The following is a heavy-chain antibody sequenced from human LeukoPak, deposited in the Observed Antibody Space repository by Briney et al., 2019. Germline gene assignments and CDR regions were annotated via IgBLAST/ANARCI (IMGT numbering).Heavy chain of an antibody. CDR3: ARAYDSSGYESDY. Sequence: SVKVSCKASGGAFSSYAISWVRQAPGQGLEWMGRIIPILGIANYAQKFQGRVTITADKSTSTAYMELSSLRSEDTAVYYCARAYDSSGYESDYWGQGTLVTVSS. V-gene: IGHV1-69*04. CDR1: GGAFSSYA. D-gene: IGHD3-22*01. CDR2: IIPILGIA. J-gene: IGHJ4*02.